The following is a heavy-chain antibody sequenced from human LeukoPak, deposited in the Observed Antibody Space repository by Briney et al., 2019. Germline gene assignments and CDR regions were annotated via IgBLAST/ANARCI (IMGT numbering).Heavy chain of an antibody. D-gene: IGHD2-15*01. J-gene: IGHJ4*02. Sequence: GGSLRLSCVASGFTFSSYWMTWVRQAPGKGLEWVASIKQDGSEKFYVDSVKGRFFISRDNAKNSLYLQMNSLRAEDTAVYYCARVRIGCSGGSCYPRYFDYWGQGTLVTVSS. V-gene: IGHV3-7*01. CDR1: GFTFSSYW. CDR2: IKQDGSEK. CDR3: ARVRIGCSGGSCYPRYFDY.